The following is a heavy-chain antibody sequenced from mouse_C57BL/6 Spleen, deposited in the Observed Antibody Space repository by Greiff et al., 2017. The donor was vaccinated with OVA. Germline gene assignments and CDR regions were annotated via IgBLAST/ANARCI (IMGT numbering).Heavy chain of an antibody. Sequence: QVQLQQPGAELVRPGSSVKLSCKASGYTFTSSWMDWVKQRPGQGLEWIGNIYPSDSETHYNQKFKDKATLTVDKSSSTAYMQLSSLTSEDSAVYYCARGTAYYSNYEAMDYWGQGTSVTVSS. CDR2: IYPSDSET. D-gene: IGHD2-5*01. CDR3: ARGTAYYSNYEAMDY. J-gene: IGHJ4*01. V-gene: IGHV1-61*01. CDR1: GYTFTSSW.